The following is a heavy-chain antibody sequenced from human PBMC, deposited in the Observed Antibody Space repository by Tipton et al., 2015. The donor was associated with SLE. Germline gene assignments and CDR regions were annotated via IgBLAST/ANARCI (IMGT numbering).Heavy chain of an antibody. CDR2: IGGRGGST. V-gene: IGHV3-23*01. J-gene: IGHJ4*02. D-gene: IGHD3-10*01. Sequence: GSLRLSCAASGFTFTAMGLGWARRVQGRGLKWAPVIGGRGGSTYCAAPVKGRFTISRDNSKNTLYLQMNSLRAEDTAVYYCANPEYYYGSGSYKDKGYWGQGTLVTVSS. CDR1: GFTFTAMG. CDR3: ANPEYYYGSGSYKDKGY.